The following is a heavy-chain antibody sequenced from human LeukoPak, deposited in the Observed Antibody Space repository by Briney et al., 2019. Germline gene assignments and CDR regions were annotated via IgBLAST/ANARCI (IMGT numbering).Heavy chain of an antibody. Sequence: GGSLRLSCAASGFTVSSNYMSWVRQGLGKGLEGVSVIYSGGSTYYADSVKGRFTISRDNSKNTLYLQMNSLRAEDTAVYYCAKKGRIYGWSLDVWGKGTTVTVSS. J-gene: IGHJ6*04. CDR3: AKKGRIYGWSLDV. D-gene: IGHD2/OR15-2a*01. V-gene: IGHV3-53*01. CDR2: IYSGGST. CDR1: GFTVSSNY.